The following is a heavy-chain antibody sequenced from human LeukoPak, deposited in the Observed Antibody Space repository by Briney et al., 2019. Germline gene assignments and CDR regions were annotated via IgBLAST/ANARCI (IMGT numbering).Heavy chain of an antibody. CDR1: GFTFSNAW. J-gene: IGHJ3*02. D-gene: IGHD3-10*01. CDR3: TTDRVWFGEFDDAFDI. Sequence: GGSLRLSCAASGFTFSNAWMSWVRQAPGKGLVWVGRIKSKTDGGTTDYAAPVKGRFTISRDDSKNTLYLQMNSLKTEDTAVYYCTTDRVWFGEFDDAFDIWGQGTMVTVSS. V-gene: IGHV3-15*01. CDR2: IKSKTDGGTT.